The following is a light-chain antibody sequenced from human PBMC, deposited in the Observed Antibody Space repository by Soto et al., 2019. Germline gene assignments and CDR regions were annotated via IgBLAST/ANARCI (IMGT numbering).Light chain of an antibody. Sequence: EIVMTQSPATLSVSPGERATLSCRASQSVSSNLAWYQQKPGQAPRLLIFGASTRATGIPATFSGSGSGTEFTLTISSLQSEDFAVYYCQQYNNWPPAITFGQGTRLEI. V-gene: IGKV3-15*01. CDR2: GAS. CDR1: QSVSSN. J-gene: IGKJ5*01. CDR3: QQYNNWPPAIT.